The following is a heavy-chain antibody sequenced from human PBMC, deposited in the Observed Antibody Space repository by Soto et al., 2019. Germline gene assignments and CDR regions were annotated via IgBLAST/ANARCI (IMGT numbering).Heavy chain of an antibody. CDR1: GYTFTSYD. Sequence: ASVKVSCKASGYTFTSYDINWVRQATGQGLEWMGWMNPNSGNTGYAQKFQGRVTMTRNTSISTAYMELSSLRSGDTAVYYCARTKTPPYYDFWSGYYSYYYYYMDVWGKGTTVTVSS. CDR3: ARTKTPPYYDFWSGYYSYYYYYMDV. V-gene: IGHV1-8*01. D-gene: IGHD3-3*01. CDR2: MNPNSGNT. J-gene: IGHJ6*03.